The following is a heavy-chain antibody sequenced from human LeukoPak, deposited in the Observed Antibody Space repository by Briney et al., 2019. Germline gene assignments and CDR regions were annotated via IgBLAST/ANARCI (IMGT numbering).Heavy chain of an antibody. D-gene: IGHD6-13*01. V-gene: IGHV3-15*01. J-gene: IGHJ4*02. CDR2: IKSKTDGGTT. Sequence: GGSLRLSCAASGFTFSNAWMSWVRQAPGKGLEWVGRIKSKTDGGTTDYAAPVKGRFTISRDDLKNTLYLQMNSLKTEDTAVYYCTTDQVGSSWPYYFDYWGQGTLVTVSS. CDR1: GFTFSNAW. CDR3: TTDQVGSSWPYYFDY.